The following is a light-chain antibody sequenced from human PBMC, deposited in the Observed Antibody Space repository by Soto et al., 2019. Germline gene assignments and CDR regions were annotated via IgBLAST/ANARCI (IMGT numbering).Light chain of an antibody. CDR3: HQRDGYPIT. CDR1: QGISDR. V-gene: IGKV1-9*01. Sequence: DIQLTQSPSFLSASVGDRVTITCRASQGISDRLAWYQQRPGKAPNLLIHSASSLQSGVPLRFSGSGSGTEFTLTISSLQPAEFATYYCHQRDGYPITFGQGTRLEMK. CDR2: SAS. J-gene: IGKJ5*01.